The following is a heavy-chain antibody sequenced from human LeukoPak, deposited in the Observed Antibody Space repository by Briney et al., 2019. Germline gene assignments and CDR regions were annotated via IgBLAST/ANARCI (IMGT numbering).Heavy chain of an antibody. CDR1: GGTFSSYA. CDR2: IIPIFGTA. Sequence: GASVKVSCKASGGTFSSYAISWVRQAPGQGLERMGGIIPIFGTANYAQKFQGRVTITTDESTSTAYMELSSLRSEDTAVYYCARSVTWIQAPLDYWGQGTQVTVSS. J-gene: IGHJ4*02. D-gene: IGHD5-18*01. CDR3: ARSVTWIQAPLDY. V-gene: IGHV1-69*05.